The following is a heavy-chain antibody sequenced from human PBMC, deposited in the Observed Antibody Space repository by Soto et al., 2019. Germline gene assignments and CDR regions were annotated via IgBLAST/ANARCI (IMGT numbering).Heavy chain of an antibody. V-gene: IGHV4-4*02. D-gene: IGHD3-10*01. CDR2: IYHFRGT. Sequence: SETLSLTCAVSGDSISGSHWWSWVRRPPGKGLEFIGEIYHFRGTNYNPSLRGRVTLSLDTSKNQLSLILSSVTAADTALYYFVRQYYCGSGSYYNRPFDFWGQGTLVTVSS. J-gene: IGHJ4*02. CDR3: VRQYYCGSGSYYNRPFDF. CDR1: GDSISGSHW.